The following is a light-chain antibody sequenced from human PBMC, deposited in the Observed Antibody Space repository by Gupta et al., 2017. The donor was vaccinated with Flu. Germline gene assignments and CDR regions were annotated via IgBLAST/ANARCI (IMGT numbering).Light chain of an antibody. CDR3: QQANTFPRT. CDR2: ATS. CDR1: QDISSW. J-gene: IGKJ1*01. Sequence: PSSVSASVGDRVTITCRASQDISSWLAWYQQKPGKAPRLLIYATSTLQSGVPSRFRGSGSGTDFSLTISSLHPEDFATYFCQQANTFPRTFGQGTKVEIK. V-gene: IGKV1-12*01.